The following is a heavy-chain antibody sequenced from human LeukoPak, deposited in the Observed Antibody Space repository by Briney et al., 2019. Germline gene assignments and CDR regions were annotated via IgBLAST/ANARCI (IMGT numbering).Heavy chain of an antibody. D-gene: IGHD3-3*01. CDR2: ISSSSSTI. CDR1: GFTFSNYW. J-gene: IGHJ4*02. Sequence: QPGGSLRLSCAASGFTFSNYWMNWVRQAPGKGLEWVSYISSSSSTIYYADSVKGRFTISRDNAKNSLYLQMNSLRAEDTAVYYCARADYDFWSGYASSYFDYWGQGTLVTVSS. CDR3: ARADYDFWSGYASSYFDY. V-gene: IGHV3-48*01.